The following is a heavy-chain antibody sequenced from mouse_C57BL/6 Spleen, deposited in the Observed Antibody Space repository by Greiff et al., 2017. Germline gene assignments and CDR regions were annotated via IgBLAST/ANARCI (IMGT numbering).Heavy chain of an antibody. Sequence: EVQLQQSGPVLVKPGASVKMSCKASGYTFTDYYMNWVKQSHGKSLEWIGVINPYNGGTSYNQKVKGKATLTVDKSSSTAYMGLNSLTSEDSAVYYCARALNYYGSSPPWYFDVWGTGTTVTVSS. V-gene: IGHV1-19*01. CDR3: ARALNYYGSSPPWYFDV. CDR1: GYTFTDYY. J-gene: IGHJ1*03. D-gene: IGHD1-1*01. CDR2: INPYNGGT.